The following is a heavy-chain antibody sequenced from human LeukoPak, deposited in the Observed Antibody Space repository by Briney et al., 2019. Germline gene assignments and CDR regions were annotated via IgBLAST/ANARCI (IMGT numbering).Heavy chain of an antibody. J-gene: IGHJ4*02. V-gene: IGHV4-39*01. D-gene: IGHD6-19*01. Sequence: SETLSLTCTVSGGSVSSGSYYWSWIRQPPGKGLEWIGSIYYSGTTYHNPSLKSRVTMPVDTSKNQFSLKLSSVTAADAAVYHCARHARAVAVPVPYYFDSWGRGILVTVSS. CDR3: ARHARAVAVPVPYYFDS. CDR2: IYYSGTT. CDR1: GGSVSSGSYY.